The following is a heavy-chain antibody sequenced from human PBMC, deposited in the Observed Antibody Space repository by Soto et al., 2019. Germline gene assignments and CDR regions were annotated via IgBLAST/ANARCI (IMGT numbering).Heavy chain of an antibody. CDR3: AHMSAGAASYFHYYGMDV. J-gene: IGHJ6*02. V-gene: IGHV2-5*01. CDR1: GFSLSTNAVG. CDR2: IYWNDDK. Sequence: SGPTLVNPTQTLTLTCTFSGFSLSTNAVGVSWIRQPPGKALEWLALIYWNDDKRYSPSLKSRLTITKDTSKNQVVRIRTSMDPMDTATYYCAHMSAGAASYFHYYGMDVWGQGTMVTVSS. D-gene: IGHD1-26*01.